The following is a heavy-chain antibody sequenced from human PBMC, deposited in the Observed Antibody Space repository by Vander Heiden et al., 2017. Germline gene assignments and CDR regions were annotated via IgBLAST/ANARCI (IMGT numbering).Heavy chain of an antibody. CDR1: GFTFSSYS. D-gene: IGHD4-17*01. J-gene: IGHJ4*02. CDR3: ARALTTYGD. Sequence: EVQLLESGGGLVQPGGSLRLPCAAPGFTFSSYSMNWVPEAPGKVLEWVSYSSSSSSTIYYADSVKGRFTISGDNAKNSRYLQMNNLGAEDTAVYYWARALTTYGDWGQGTLVTVSS. V-gene: IGHV3-48*01. CDR2: SSSSSSTI.